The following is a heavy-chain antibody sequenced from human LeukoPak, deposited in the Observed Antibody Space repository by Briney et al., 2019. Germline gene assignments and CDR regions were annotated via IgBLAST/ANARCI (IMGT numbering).Heavy chain of an antibody. CDR3: XXXXXXXYGWFDP. V-gene: IGHV4-39*03. Sequence: SXXXLXXXSYFWGWLRQSPGRXXEGLGDIYYSGSTXYNPSLKRRVTISGEXSKKQFSLKQSYVSAAGKAGDLXXXXXXXXYGWFDPSGQGTLVTVSS. CDR2: IYYSGST. J-gene: IGHJ5*02. D-gene: IGHD2-21*01. CDR1: XXXLXXXSYF.